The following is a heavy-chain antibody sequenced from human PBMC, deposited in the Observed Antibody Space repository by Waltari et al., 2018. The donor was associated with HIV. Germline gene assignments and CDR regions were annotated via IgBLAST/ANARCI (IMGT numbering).Heavy chain of an antibody. CDR1: GGSVNSGDYY. CDR3: ARSTLSGGVDFFDN. V-gene: IGHV4-31*03. J-gene: IGHJ4*02. Sequence: QVQLQELGPGLVKPSQTLSLTCNVSGGSVNSGDYYWNWVRHHPGRGLDWIGSIYHSGITYYSPSLKSRVTISVDTSKNQFSLKVNSVTAADTAVYFCARSTLSGGVDFFDNWGQGTLVTVSS. CDR2: IYHSGIT. D-gene: IGHD2-2*01.